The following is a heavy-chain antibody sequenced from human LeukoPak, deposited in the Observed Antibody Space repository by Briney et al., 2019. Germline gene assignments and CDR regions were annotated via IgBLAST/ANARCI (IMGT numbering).Heavy chain of an antibody. CDR3: ASINHDAFDI. CDR2: IYYSGST. J-gene: IGHJ3*02. Sequence: KSSETLSLTCTVSGGSISSYYWSWVRQPPGKGLEWIGYIYYSGSTNYNPSLKSRVTISVDTSKNQFSQKLSSVTAADTAVYCCASINHDAFDIWGQGTMVTLSS. CDR1: GGSISSYY. V-gene: IGHV4-59*01.